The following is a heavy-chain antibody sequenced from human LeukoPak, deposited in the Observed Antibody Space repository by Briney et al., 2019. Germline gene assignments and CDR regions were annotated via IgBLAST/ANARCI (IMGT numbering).Heavy chain of an antibody. J-gene: IGHJ4*02. CDR1: GFTFSIYA. Sequence: GGSLRLSCAASGFTFSIYAMSWVRQAPGKGREWVSALRVSGGTAYYADSVKGRFTISRDNSKNTLYLQMNSLRAEDTAVYYCAKKGYYDGSGYYMYYFDHWGQGTLVTVSS. CDR2: LRVSGGTA. D-gene: IGHD3-22*01. CDR3: AKKGYYDGSGYYMYYFDH. V-gene: IGHV3-23*01.